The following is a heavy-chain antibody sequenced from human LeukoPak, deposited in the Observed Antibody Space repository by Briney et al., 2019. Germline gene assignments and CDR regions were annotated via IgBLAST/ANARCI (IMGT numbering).Heavy chain of an antibody. CDR1: GFTFSSYA. CDR2: ISGSGGST. Sequence: PGGSLRLSCAASGFTFSSYAMSWVRQAPGKGLEWVSAISGSGGSTYYADSVKGRFTISRDNSKNTLYLQMNSLRAEDTAVYYCAKDQRLYSSSAGFDYWGQGTLVTVSS. J-gene: IGHJ4*02. V-gene: IGHV3-23*01. D-gene: IGHD6-6*01. CDR3: AKDQRLYSSSAGFDY.